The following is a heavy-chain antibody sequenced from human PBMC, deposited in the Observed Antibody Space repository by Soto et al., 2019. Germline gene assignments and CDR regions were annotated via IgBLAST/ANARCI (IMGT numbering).Heavy chain of an antibody. D-gene: IGHD2-15*01. CDR2: INPSGGST. V-gene: IGHV1-46*01. Sequence: GASVKVSCKASGYTFTSYYMHWVRQAPGQGLEWMGIINPSGGSTSYAQKFQGRVTMTRDTSTSTVYMELSSLRSEDTAVYYCARDRITIAATPGYFDYWGQGTLVTVSS. J-gene: IGHJ4*02. CDR3: ARDRITIAATPGYFDY. CDR1: GYTFTSYY.